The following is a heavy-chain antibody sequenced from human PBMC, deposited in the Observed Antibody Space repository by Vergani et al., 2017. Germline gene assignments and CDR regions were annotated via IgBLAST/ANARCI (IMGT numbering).Heavy chain of an antibody. CDR2: INHSGST. CDR3: ATLGTYDYVWGSYRYSVFNWFDP. J-gene: IGHJ5*02. D-gene: IGHD3-16*02. V-gene: IGHV4-34*01. CDR1: GWSFSGYY. Sequence: QVQLQQWGAGLLKPSETLSLTCAVYGWSFSGYYWSWIRQPPGKGLEWIGEINHSGSTNYNPSLKSRVTISVDTSKNQFSLKLSSVTAADTAVYYCATLGTYDYVWGSYRYSVFNWFDPWGQGTLVTVSS.